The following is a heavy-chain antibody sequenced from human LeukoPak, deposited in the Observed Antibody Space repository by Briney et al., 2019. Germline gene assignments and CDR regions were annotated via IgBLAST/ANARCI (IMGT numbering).Heavy chain of an antibody. CDR3: ARSRASTRNYFDY. CDR2: LSYDGSSK. CDR1: GFTFSNYA. Sequence: PGRSLRLSCAASGFTFSNYAIHWVRQAPGKGLEWVADLSYDGSSKYFADSVKGRFTISRDTSKNTVYLQMNSLRPEDTAVYYRARSRASTRNYFDYWGQGTLVTVSS. V-gene: IGHV3-30*01. D-gene: IGHD1-26*01. J-gene: IGHJ4*02.